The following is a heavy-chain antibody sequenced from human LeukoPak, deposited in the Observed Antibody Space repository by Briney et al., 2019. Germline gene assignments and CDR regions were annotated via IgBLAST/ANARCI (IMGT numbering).Heavy chain of an antibody. CDR3: TRGPPEYGSGSLFAF. V-gene: IGHV3-33*01. CDR1: GFSFSNHV. D-gene: IGHD3-10*01. J-gene: IGHJ4*02. Sequence: PGRSLRLSCAASGFSFSNHVMHWVRQAPGKVPEWVSAIWSDGNNKYYAESVKGRFTISRDNSRSTLYLQMNSLRVEDTAVYYCTRGPPEYGSGSLFAFWGQGTVVTVSS. CDR2: IWSDGNNK.